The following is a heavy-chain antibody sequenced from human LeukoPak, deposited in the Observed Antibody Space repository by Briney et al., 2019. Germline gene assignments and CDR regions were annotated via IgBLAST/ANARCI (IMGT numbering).Heavy chain of an antibody. CDR2: ISATGGTT. Sequence: PGGSLRVLCAGSGFTFRSSAMHWVRQTPGKGPEWVSGISATGGTTYYADSVKGRFTVSRDNSNNTLYLQMNGLRADDTAIYYCAKDGDGSNIWFGFRGSFDYWGQGALVTVSS. CDR3: AKDGDGSNIWFGFRGSFDY. CDR1: GFTFRSSA. V-gene: IGHV3-23*01. D-gene: IGHD3-10*01. J-gene: IGHJ4*02.